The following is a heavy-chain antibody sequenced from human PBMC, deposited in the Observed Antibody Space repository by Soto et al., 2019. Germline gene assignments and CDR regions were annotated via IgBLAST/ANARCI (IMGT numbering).Heavy chain of an antibody. CDR3: VKDNVGVYCSGGSCYFDY. V-gene: IGHV3-9*01. Sequence: EVHLVGSGGGLAQPGRSLRLSCVASGFSLDHYAMHWVRQAPGKGLEWVSGISWDSGVIDYADSVRGRFTISRDNAKNSLYLQMTSLRAEDTALYYCVKDNVGVYCSGGSCYFDYWGQGSLVTVSS. CDR2: ISWDSGVI. CDR1: GFSLDHYA. J-gene: IGHJ4*02. D-gene: IGHD2-15*01.